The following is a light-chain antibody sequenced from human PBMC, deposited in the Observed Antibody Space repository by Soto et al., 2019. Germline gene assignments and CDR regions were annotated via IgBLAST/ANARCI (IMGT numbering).Light chain of an antibody. CDR2: KAS. CDR1: QSISSW. J-gene: IGKJ1*01. CDR3: QQYNIYPWT. V-gene: IGKV1-5*03. Sequence: SASVGDRVTLTCRASQSISSWLAWFQQKPGKAPKLLIYKASSSESGVPSRFSGSGSGTDFTLTISSLQPDDFATYYCQQYNIYPWTFGQGTKVDIK.